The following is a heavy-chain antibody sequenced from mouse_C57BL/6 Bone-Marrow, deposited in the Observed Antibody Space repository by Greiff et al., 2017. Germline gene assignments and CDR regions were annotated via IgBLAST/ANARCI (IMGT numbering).Heavy chain of an antibody. J-gene: IGHJ1*03. V-gene: IGHV1-62-2*01. Sequence: QVQLQQSGAELVKPGASVKLSCKASGYTFTEYTIHWVKQRSGQGLEWIGWFYPGSGSRKYNEKSKDKATLTADKSSSTVYMELSRLTSEDSAVYFWERREEEGLLRAVYFDVWGTGTTVTVSS. D-gene: IGHD1-1*01. CDR3: ERREEEGLLRAVYFDV. CDR1: GYTFTEYT. CDR2: FYPGSGSR.